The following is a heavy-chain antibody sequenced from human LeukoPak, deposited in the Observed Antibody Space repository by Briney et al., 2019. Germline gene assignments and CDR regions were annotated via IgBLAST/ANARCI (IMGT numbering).Heavy chain of an antibody. Sequence: SETLSLTCTVSGGSISSYYWSWIRQPPGEGLEWIGYIYYSGSTNYNPSLKSRVTISVDTSKNQFSLKLSSVTAADTAVYYCATVEYDAFDIWGQGQIVTVSS. J-gene: IGHJ3*02. V-gene: IGHV4-59*01. CDR3: ATVEYDAFDI. D-gene: IGHD3-3*01. CDR2: IYYSGST. CDR1: GGSISSYY.